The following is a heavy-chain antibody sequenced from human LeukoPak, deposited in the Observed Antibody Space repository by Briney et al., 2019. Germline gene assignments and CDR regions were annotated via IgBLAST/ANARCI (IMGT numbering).Heavy chain of an antibody. CDR3: ALSSGYYSGYFDY. CDR2: ISSSSSYI. CDR1: GFTFSSYS. Sequence: GGSLRLSCAASGFTFSSYSMNWVRQAPGKGLEWVSSISSSSSYINYADSVKGRFTISRDNAKNSLYLQMNSLRAEDTAVYYCALSSGYYSGYFDYWGQGTLVTVSS. D-gene: IGHD3-22*01. J-gene: IGHJ4*02. V-gene: IGHV3-21*01.